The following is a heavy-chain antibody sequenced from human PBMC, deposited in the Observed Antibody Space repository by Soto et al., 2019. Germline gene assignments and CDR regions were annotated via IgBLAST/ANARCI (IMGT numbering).Heavy chain of an antibody. Sequence: GGSLRLSCAASEFTFSNEGMHWFLQAPGKGLEWVAVISYDGSDKNYASSVKGRFTISRDNLKNTLSLQMSSLRADDTAVYYYACLYGTKRYAPSAQGTRVTVSS. CDR2: ISYDGSDK. V-gene: IGHV3-30*03. J-gene: IGHJ5*02. CDR3: ACLYGTKRYAP. CDR1: EFTFSNEG. D-gene: IGHD1-1*01.